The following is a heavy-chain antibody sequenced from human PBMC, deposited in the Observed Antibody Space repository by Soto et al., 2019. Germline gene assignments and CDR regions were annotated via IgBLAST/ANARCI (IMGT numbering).Heavy chain of an antibody. CDR2: IVVGSGNT. V-gene: IGHV1-58*01. Sequence: ASVKVSCKASGFTFTSSAVQWVRQARGQRLEWIGWIVVGSGNTNYAQKFQERVTITRDMSTSTAYMELSSLRSEDTAVYYCAATSVGRYYYGSGSYSPSHDYWGQGTLVTVSS. D-gene: IGHD3-10*01. CDR3: AATSVGRYYYGSGSYSPSHDY. CDR1: GFTFTSSA. J-gene: IGHJ4*02.